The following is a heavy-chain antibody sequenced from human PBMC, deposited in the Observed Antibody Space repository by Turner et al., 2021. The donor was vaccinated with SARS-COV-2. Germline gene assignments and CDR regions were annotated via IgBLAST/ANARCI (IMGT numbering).Heavy chain of an antibody. CDR2: INSDGSFT. J-gene: IGHJ3*02. D-gene: IGHD3-3*01. CDR3: ARDQRDSVIWSGYGAFDI. CDR1: GCAFSSYW. Sequence: EVQLVESGGGLGQPGGSLRLSCAAAGCAFSSYWMHWVRQAPGKGLVWVSHINSDGSFTSYADSVKGRFTISRDNAKNTLYLQMNSLRAEDTAVYYCARDQRDSVIWSGYGAFDIWGQGTMVTVSS. V-gene: IGHV3-74*01.